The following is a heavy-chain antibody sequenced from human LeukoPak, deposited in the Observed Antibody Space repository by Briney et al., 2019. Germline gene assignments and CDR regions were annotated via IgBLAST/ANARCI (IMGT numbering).Heavy chain of an antibody. CDR3: ARDGGRRSHFDY. CDR1: GGSISGSNYY. D-gene: IGHD3-16*01. V-gene: IGHV4-39*07. Sequence: SETLSLTCTVSGGSISGSNYYWGWIRQPPGKGLECIGSVHYSGSAYYNLSLKSRVTISVDTSKNQFSLKLNSVTAADTAMYYCARDGGRRSHFDYWGQGILVTVST. J-gene: IGHJ4*02. CDR2: VHYSGSA.